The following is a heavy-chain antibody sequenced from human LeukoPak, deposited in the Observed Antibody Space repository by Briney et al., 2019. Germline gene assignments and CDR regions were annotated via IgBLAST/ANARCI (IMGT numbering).Heavy chain of an antibody. Sequence: ASVKVSCKASGYTFTSYYMNWVRQAPGQGLEWMGWINPNSGGTNYAQKFQGRVTMTRDTSISTAYMELSRLRSDDTAVYYCARENRVVVTARGFDYWGQGTLVTVSS. J-gene: IGHJ4*02. CDR1: GYTFTSYY. V-gene: IGHV1-2*02. CDR2: INPNSGGT. CDR3: ARENRVVVTARGFDY. D-gene: IGHD2-21*02.